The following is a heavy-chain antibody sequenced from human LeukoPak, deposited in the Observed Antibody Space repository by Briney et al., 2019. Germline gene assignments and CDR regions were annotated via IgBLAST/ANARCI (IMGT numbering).Heavy chain of an antibody. Sequence: PSETLSLTCTVSGGSISSGSYYWSWIRQPAGKGLEWIGRIYTSGSSNYNPSLKSRVTISVDTSKNQFSLKLSSVTAADTAVYYCARVSGSYPYYFDYWGQGTLVTVSS. CDR1: GGSISSGSYY. V-gene: IGHV4-61*02. CDR3: ARVSGSYPYYFDY. D-gene: IGHD1-26*01. CDR2: IYTSGSS. J-gene: IGHJ4*02.